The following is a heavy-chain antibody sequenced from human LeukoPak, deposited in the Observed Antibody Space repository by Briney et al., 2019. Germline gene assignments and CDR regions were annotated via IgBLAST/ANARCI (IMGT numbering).Heavy chain of an antibody. CDR2: IIPILGIA. J-gene: IGHJ4*02. D-gene: IGHD3-10*01. CDR3: ARERSGSYYISFDY. Sequence: SVKVSCKASGGTFSSYAISWVRQAPGQGLEWMGRIIPILGIANYAQKFQGRVTITADKSTSTAYMELSSLRSEDTAVYYCARERSGSYYISFDYWGQGTLVTVSS. CDR1: GGTFSSYA. V-gene: IGHV1-69*04.